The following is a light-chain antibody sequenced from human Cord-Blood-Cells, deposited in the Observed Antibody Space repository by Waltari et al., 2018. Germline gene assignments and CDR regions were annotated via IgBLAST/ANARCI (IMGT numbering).Light chain of an antibody. J-gene: IGLJ2*01. V-gene: IGLV2-23*01. CDR3: CSYAGSSTV. CDR1: SSDVGSYNL. Sequence: SPGQSITISCTGTSSDVGSYNLVSWYQQHPGKAPKLMIYEGSKRPSGVSNRFSGSKSGNTASLTISGLQAEDEADYYCCSYAGSSTVFGGGTKLTLL. CDR2: EGS.